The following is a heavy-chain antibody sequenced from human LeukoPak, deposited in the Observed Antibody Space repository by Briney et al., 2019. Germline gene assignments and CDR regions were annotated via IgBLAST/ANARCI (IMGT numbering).Heavy chain of an antibody. J-gene: IGHJ4*02. CDR1: GFTFSNYW. V-gene: IGHV3-74*01. CDR3: ARDPGHSNYVNDY. CDR2: ISSDGTNT. Sequence: PGGSLRLSCAASGFTFSNYWMHWVRQSPGKGLVWVSRISSDGTNTNYADSVKGRFTISRDNAENTLYLQMTSLRAEDTAVYYCARDPGHSNYVNDYWGQGTLVTVSS. D-gene: IGHD4-11*01.